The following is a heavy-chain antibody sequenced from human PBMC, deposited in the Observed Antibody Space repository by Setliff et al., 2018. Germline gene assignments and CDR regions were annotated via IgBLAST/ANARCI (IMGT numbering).Heavy chain of an antibody. J-gene: IGHJ6*02. CDR1: GGSISSRSYY. CDR3: ARVSSYGSGSYYYYYYGMDV. V-gene: IGHV4-39*07. CDR2: IYYSGST. D-gene: IGHD3-10*01. Sequence: SETLSLTCTVSGGSISSRSYYWGWNRQPLGKGLEWIGSIYYSGSTYYKPSLKSRVTISVDTSKNQFSLKLSSVTAADTAVYYCARVSSYGSGSYYYYYYGMDVWGQGTTVTVSS.